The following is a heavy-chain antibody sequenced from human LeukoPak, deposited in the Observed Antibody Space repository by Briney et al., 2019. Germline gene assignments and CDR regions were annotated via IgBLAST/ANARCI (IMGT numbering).Heavy chain of an antibody. D-gene: IGHD2-15*01. CDR3: ARAGDIVVVVAATPGMDV. V-gene: IGHV4-34*01. Sequence: SETLSLTCAVYGRSFSGYYWSWIRQPPGKGLEWIGEINHSVSTNYNTTLKSRVTISVDTSKNQFSLKLSSVTAADTGVYYCARAGDIVVVVAATPGMDVWGQGTTVTVSS. CDR2: INHSVST. CDR1: GRSFSGYY. J-gene: IGHJ6*02.